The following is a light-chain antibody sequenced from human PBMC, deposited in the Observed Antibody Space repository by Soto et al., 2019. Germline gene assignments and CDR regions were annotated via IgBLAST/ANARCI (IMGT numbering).Light chain of an antibody. CDR1: QGIRND. Sequence: AIQMSQSPSSLSASVGDRFTISCRASQGIRNDLGWYQQKPGKAPKLLIYDASSLESGVPSRFRGSGSGTEFTLTISSLQPDDFETYYCQQYNSYSRTFGQGTKVDIK. V-gene: IGKV1-13*02. CDR3: QQYNSYSRT. J-gene: IGKJ1*01. CDR2: DAS.